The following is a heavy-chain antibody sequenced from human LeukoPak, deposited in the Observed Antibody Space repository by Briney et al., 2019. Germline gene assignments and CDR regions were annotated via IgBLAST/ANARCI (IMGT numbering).Heavy chain of an antibody. CDR2: IRYDGSNK. J-gene: IGHJ4*02. CDR1: GFTFSSYG. CDR3: AKGSTYKAAPGFY. Sequence: PGGSLRLSCAASGFTFSSYGMHWVRRAPGKGLEWVAFIRYDGSNKYYAGSVKGRFTISRDNSKNTLYLQMNSLRAEDTAVYYCAKGSTYKAAPGFYWGQGTLVTVSS. D-gene: IGHD2-15*01. V-gene: IGHV3-30*02.